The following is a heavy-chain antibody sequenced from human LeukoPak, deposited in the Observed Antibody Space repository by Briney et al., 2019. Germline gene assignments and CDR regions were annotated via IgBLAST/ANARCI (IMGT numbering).Heavy chain of an antibody. Sequence: AGGSLRLSCAASGFTFSSYAMSWVRQAPGKGLEWVSAISGSGGSTYYADSVKGRFTISRDNSKNTLYLQMNSLRAEDTAVYYCARGRGVSSWYMTYYYYGMDVWGQGTTVTVSS. CDR3: ARGRGVSSWYMTYYYYGMDV. CDR1: GFTFSSYA. J-gene: IGHJ6*02. CDR2: ISGSGGST. V-gene: IGHV3-23*01. D-gene: IGHD6-13*01.